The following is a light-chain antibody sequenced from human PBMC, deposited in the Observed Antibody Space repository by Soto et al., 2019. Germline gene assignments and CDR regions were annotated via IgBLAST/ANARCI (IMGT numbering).Light chain of an antibody. CDR3: QCYDNRRSGSRV. CDR2: DTN. J-gene: IGLJ3*02. CDR1: SCNSGAGYD. V-gene: IGLV1-40*01. Sequence: QSVLTQPPSQSGAPGPRVSLSCTVSSCNSGAGYDVQWYQQHPGTAPQLLIYDTNNRPSGVPDRFSGSKSGMSASLAMTGLEAADEDKYYCQCYDNRRSGSRVFGGGTKLTVL.